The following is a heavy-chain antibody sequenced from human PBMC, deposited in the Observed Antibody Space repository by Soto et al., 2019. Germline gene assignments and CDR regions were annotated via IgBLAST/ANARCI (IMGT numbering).Heavy chain of an antibody. D-gene: IGHD3-10*01. V-gene: IGHV3-30-3*01. CDR1: GFTFSSYA. CDR2: ISYDGSNK. J-gene: IGHJ6*01. CDR3: ARDRGYYGSGSYPMVPYYYYGMDI. Sequence: GGSLRLSCAASGFTFSSYAIHWVRQAPGKGLEWVAVISYDGSNKYYADSVKGRFTISRDNSKNTLYLQMNSLRAEDTAVYYCARDRGYYGSGSYPMVPYYYYGMDIWGPGTTVTVSS.